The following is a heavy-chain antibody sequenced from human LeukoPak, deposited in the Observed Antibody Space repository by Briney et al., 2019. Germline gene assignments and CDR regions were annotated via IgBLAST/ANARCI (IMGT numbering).Heavy chain of an antibody. J-gene: IGHJ4*02. Sequence: GGSLRLSCAASGFTFDDYALHWVRQAPGKGLVWVSGISWNSGSIGYADSVKGRFTISRDNGKKSLYLQMNSLRAEDTALYYCTKGPFNSGDYFDYWGQGTLVTVSS. CDR1: GFTFDDYA. CDR2: ISWNSGSI. V-gene: IGHV3-9*01. CDR3: TKGPFNSGDYFDY. D-gene: IGHD3-3*02.